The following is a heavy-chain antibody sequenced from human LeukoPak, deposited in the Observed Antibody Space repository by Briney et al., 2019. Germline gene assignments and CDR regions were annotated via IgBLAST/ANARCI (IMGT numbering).Heavy chain of an antibody. Sequence: PSETLSLTCTVSGGPINSYYWNWVRQPPGKGLEWIGYVYYSGSTNYNPSLKSRVTISVDTSKNQFSLQLNSVTPEDTAVYYCARGSSSNSWYFDYWGQGALVTVSS. CDR2: VYYSGST. J-gene: IGHJ4*02. CDR1: GGPINSYY. D-gene: IGHD6-13*01. V-gene: IGHV4-59*12. CDR3: ARGSSSNSWYFDY.